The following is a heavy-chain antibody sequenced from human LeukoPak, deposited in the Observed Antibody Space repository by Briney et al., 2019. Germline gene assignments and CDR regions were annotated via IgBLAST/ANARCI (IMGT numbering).Heavy chain of an antibody. CDR3: ARVVYANYYYYYMDV. CDR1: GGTFSSYA. CDR2: IIPIFGTA. J-gene: IGHJ6*03. D-gene: IGHD2-8*01. Sequence: SVKVSCKASGGTFSSYAISWVRQATGQGLEWMGGIIPIFGTANYAQKFQGRVTITTDESTSTAYMELSSLRSEDTAVYYCARVVYANYYYYYMDVWGKGTTVTVSS. V-gene: IGHV1-69*05.